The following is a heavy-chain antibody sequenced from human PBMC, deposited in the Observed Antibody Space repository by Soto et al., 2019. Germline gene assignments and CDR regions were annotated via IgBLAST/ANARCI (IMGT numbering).Heavy chain of an antibody. CDR1: GGSLSSGGYY. CDR2: IYYSGST. CDR3: ARTTIVVVTATCVDY. V-gene: IGHV4-31*03. Sequence: SETLSLTSIVSGGSLSSGGYYWSWIRQHPGKGLEWIGYIYYSGSTYYNPSLESRVTISVDTSKNQFSLKLSSVTAADTAVYYCARTTIVVVTATCVDYWGQGTLVTVSS. J-gene: IGHJ4*02. D-gene: IGHD2-21*02.